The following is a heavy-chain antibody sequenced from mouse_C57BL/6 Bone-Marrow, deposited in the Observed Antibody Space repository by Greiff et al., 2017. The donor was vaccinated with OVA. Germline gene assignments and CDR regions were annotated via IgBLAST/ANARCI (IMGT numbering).Heavy chain of an antibody. J-gene: IGHJ4*01. V-gene: IGHV5-6*01. D-gene: IGHD3-2*02. CDR2: ISSGGSYT. Sequence: EVKVVESGGDLVKPGGSLKLSCAASGFTFSSYGMSWVRQTPDKRLEWVATISSGGSYTYYPDSVKGRFTISRDNAKNTLYLQMSSLKSEDTAMYYCARGAAQATRGAMDYWGQGTSVTVSS. CDR1: GFTFSSYG. CDR3: ARGAAQATRGAMDY.